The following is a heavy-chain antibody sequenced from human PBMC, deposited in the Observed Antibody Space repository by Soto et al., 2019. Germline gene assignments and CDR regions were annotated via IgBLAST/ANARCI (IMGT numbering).Heavy chain of an antibody. CDR2: VTGSGVTT. CDR1: GDSFSSYV. Sequence: GGSLRLSCVVSGDSFSSYVMNWVRQAPGKGLEWVSGVTGSGVTTWYADSVKGRFTISRDNSKNTLFLQMNSLRAEDTAVYYCTTPGVDAFDIWGQGTMVTVSS. D-gene: IGHD3-10*01. J-gene: IGHJ3*02. V-gene: IGHV3-23*01. CDR3: TTPGVDAFDI.